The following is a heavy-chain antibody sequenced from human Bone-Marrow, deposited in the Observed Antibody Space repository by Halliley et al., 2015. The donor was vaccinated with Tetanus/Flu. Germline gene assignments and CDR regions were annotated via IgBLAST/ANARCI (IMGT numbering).Heavy chain of an antibody. CDR3: ARLLPTSMTTVF. Sequence: TLSLTCAVSGGSMDAYYWTWIRQPPGKGLEWIGNIRYTGDSNFNPSLKSRVTMSVDTSRDTLSLKMTSVTSADAAIYYCARLLPTSMTTVFWGQGTLVTVSS. J-gene: IGHJ4*02. CDR2: IRYTGDS. V-gene: IGHV4-59*01. D-gene: IGHD1-1*01. CDR1: GGSMDAYY.